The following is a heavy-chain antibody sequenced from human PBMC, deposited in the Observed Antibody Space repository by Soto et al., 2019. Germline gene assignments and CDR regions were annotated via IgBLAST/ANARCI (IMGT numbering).Heavy chain of an antibody. D-gene: IGHD6-25*01. CDR1: GFAFSTHA. CDR2: FSGSGGNI. V-gene: IGHV3-23*01. CDR3: AKDPPWTAGPLAMDV. Sequence: ESGGGLVQPGGSLRLSCVASGFAFSTHAMSWVRQAPGKGLEWVSTFSGSGGNIYYAESVKGRLTISRDDSKNTLYLQMDSLRVEDTAVYYCAKDPPWTAGPLAMDVWGQGTTVTVSS. J-gene: IGHJ6*02.